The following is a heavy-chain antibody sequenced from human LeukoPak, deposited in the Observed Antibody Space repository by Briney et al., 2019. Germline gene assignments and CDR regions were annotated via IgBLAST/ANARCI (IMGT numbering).Heavy chain of an antibody. J-gene: IGHJ4*02. Sequence: SETLSLTCAVSGYSISSGYYWGWIRQPPGKGLEWIGSIYHSVSTYYNPSLKSRVTISVDTSKNQFSLKLSSVTAADTAVYYCALFDGGYWGQGTLVTVPP. V-gene: IGHV4-38-2*01. D-gene: IGHD2-15*01. CDR1: GYSISSGYY. CDR3: ALFDGGY. CDR2: IYHSVST.